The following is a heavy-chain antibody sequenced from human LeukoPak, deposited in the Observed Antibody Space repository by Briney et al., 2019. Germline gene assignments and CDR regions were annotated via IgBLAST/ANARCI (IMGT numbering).Heavy chain of an antibody. Sequence: PSETLSLTCTVSGGSVSSGSYYWSWIRQPPGKGLEWIGYIYYSGSTNYNPSLKSRVTISVDTSKNQFSLKLSSVTAADTAVYYCAREPITMVRGVGNWFDPWGQGTLVTVSS. CDR1: GGSVSSGSYY. D-gene: IGHD3-10*01. J-gene: IGHJ5*02. V-gene: IGHV4-61*01. CDR3: AREPITMVRGVGNWFDP. CDR2: IYYSGST.